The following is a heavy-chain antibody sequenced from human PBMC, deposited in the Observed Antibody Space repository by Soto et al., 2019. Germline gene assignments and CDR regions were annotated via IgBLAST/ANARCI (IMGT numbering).Heavy chain of an antibody. CDR1: GFTFSIYW. V-gene: IGHV3-7*04. CDR3: ARAYYGSTVGH. Sequence: EVQLVESGGGLVQPGGSLRLSCAASGFTFSIYWMSWVRQAPGKGLEWVANIKQDGSEKYYVDSVKGRFTISRDNATNSLSLQMNSLRADDTAVYYCARAYYGSTVGHWGQGTLVTVSS. D-gene: IGHD3-10*01. CDR2: IKQDGSEK. J-gene: IGHJ1*01.